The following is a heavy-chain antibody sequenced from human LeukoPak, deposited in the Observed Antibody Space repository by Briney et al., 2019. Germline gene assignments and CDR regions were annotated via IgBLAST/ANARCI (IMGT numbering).Heavy chain of an antibody. D-gene: IGHD3-22*01. CDR1: GGTFSSYA. CDR3: ARGRYYDSSGYLDC. CDR2: IIPIFGTA. J-gene: IGHJ4*02. Sequence: SVKVSCKASGGTFSSYAISWVRQAPGQGLEWMGRIIPIFGTANYAQKFQGRVTITTDESTSTAYMEPSSLRSEDTAVYYCARGRYYDSSGYLDCWGQGTLVTVSS. V-gene: IGHV1-69*05.